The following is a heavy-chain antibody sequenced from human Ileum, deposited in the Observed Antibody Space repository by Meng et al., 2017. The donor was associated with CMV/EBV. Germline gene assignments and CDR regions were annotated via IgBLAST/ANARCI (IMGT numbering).Heavy chain of an antibody. Sequence: LVQCRAGVKKLGALLPVSVKASGYTFNGYYLHWVRQVPGQGLEWMGWINPKSGGTKFAQNFQGRVSMTRDTSINTAFMELSRLRSDDTAVYFCARGVRMGSTREYSFDFWGQGTLVTVSS. D-gene: IGHD2/OR15-2a*01. CDR3: ARGVRMGSTREYSFDF. CDR2: INPKSGGT. V-gene: IGHV1-2*02. CDR1: GYTFNGYY. J-gene: IGHJ4*02.